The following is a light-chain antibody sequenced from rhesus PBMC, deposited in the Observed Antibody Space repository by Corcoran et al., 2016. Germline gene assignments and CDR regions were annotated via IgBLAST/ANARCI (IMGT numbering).Light chain of an antibody. V-gene: IGLV2-32*02. Sequence: QAALTQPRSVSGSPGQSVTISCTGTSSDIGSYNYVSWYQQHPGTAPKLMIFVVNERPSGVSDRFSGSKSGNTASLTISGLQTEDETDYYCASYAGSNSYIFGPGTRLTVL. J-gene: IGLJ1*01. CDR2: VVN. CDR1: SSDIGSYNY. CDR3: ASYAGSNSYI.